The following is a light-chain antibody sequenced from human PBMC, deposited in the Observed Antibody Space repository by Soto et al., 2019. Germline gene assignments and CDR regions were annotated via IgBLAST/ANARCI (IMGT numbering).Light chain of an antibody. V-gene: IGLV2-8*01. CDR1: SSDVGGYNY. J-gene: IGLJ1*01. CDR3: SAYTVSRTYV. CDR2: EVS. Sequence: QSALTQPPSASGSPGQSVTISCTGTSSDVGGYNYVSWYQQHPGKVPKLMIYEVSKRPSGVPDRFSGSKSGNTASLTVSGLQAEDEADYYCSAYTVSRTYVFGTGTQLTVL.